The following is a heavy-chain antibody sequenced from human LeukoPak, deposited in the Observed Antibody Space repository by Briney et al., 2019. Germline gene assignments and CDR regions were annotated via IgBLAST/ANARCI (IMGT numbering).Heavy chain of an antibody. CDR3: ARDFGYFDY. CDR2: ISHVGSNK. Sequence: GGSLRLSCAASGFTLSNYAMHSVRQAPGKGLEWVAFISHVGSNKDYADSVKGRFTISRDNSKNTLFLQMNSLRAEDTAVYSCARDFGYFDYWGQGTLVTVSS. V-gene: IGHV3-30*04. J-gene: IGHJ4*02. CDR1: GFTLSNYA. D-gene: IGHD3-3*01.